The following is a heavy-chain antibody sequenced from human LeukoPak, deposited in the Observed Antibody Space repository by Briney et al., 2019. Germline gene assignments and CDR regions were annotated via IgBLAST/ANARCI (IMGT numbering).Heavy chain of an antibody. CDR1: GYTFTSYG. D-gene: IGHD3-22*01. CDR3: ARAGLYDSSGYYGGY. J-gene: IGHJ4*02. CDR2: ISAYNGNT. Sequence: GASVKVSCKASGYTFTSYGISWVRQAPGQGLEWMGWISAYNGNTNYARKLQGRVTMTTDTSTSTAYMELRSLRSDDTAVYYCARAGLYDSSGYYGGYWGQGTLVTVSS. V-gene: IGHV1-18*01.